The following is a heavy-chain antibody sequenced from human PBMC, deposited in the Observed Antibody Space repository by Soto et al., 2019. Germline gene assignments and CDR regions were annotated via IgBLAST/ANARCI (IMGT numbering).Heavy chain of an antibody. CDR2: VFYRGIT. J-gene: IGHJ4*02. Sequence: SETLSLTCTVSGDSIKRSDVYWSWIRQHPGKGLEWIGYVFYRGITHYNPSLKSRVTTSVDTSKNQFSLNLTSVTAADTAVYYCARALGSSPLSYWGQGTLVTV. CDR3: ARALGSSPLSY. V-gene: IGHV4-31*03. D-gene: IGHD6-6*01. CDR1: GDSIKRSDVY.